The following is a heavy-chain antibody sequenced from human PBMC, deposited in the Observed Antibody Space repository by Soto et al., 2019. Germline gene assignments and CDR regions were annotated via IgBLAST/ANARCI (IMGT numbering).Heavy chain of an antibody. D-gene: IGHD3-3*01. Sequence: QITFKESGPTLVKPTQTLTLTCTFSGLSLSTSGVGVGWIRQPPGKALEWLALIYWDDDKRYIPSLKSRLTITKDTYKNQVVLTMTNMDPVDTATYFCAQGGDEFWSGYFFDYWGQGTLVTVSS. CDR2: IYWDDDK. CDR1: GLSLSTSGVG. V-gene: IGHV2-5*02. CDR3: AQGGDEFWSGYFFDY. J-gene: IGHJ4*02.